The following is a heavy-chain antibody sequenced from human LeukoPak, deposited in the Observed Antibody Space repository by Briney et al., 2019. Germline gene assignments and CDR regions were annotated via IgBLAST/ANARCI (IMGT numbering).Heavy chain of an antibody. CDR3: ASSRGGFGELAYFDY. CDR1: GGSTNTYY. V-gene: IGHV4-59*01. CDR2: VHHTGST. D-gene: IGHD3-10*01. J-gene: IGHJ4*02. Sequence: SETLSLTCTVSGGSTNTYYWSWIRQPPGKGLEWIGFVHHTGSTNYNPSLKSRATISIDTSKNQFSLRLTSVTAADTAVYFCASSRGGFGELAYFDYWGQGTLVTVSS.